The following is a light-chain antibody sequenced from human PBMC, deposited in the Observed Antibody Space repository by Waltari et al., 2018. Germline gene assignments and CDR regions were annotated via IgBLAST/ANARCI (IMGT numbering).Light chain of an antibody. CDR1: QSVSRSY. V-gene: IGKV3-20*01. J-gene: IGKJ1*01. CDR3: QHYGNSRT. Sequence: EIVLTQSPGTLSLSPGERATLFCRASQSVSRSYLAWYQQKPGQAPRLLIYGASSRATGIPDRFSGSGSGTDFTLTISRLEPEDFAVYYCQHYGNSRTFGQGTKVEIK. CDR2: GAS.